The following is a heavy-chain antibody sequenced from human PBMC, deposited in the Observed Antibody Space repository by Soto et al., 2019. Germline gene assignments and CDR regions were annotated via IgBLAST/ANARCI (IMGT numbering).Heavy chain of an antibody. D-gene: IGHD2-8*02. CDR3: ARDKITGLFDY. V-gene: IGHV4-34*01. CDR2: INHSGST. CDR1: GGSFSGYY. J-gene: IGHJ4*02. Sequence: QVQLQQWGAGLLKPSETLSLTCAVYGGSFSGYYWTWIRQPPGTGLEWIGEINHSGSTNYNPSLKSRVTISLDTSKNQCSLKLTSVTAADTALYYCARDKITGLFDYWGQGTLVTVSS.